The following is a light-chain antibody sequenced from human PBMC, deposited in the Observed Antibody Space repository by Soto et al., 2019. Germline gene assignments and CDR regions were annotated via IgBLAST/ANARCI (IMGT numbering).Light chain of an antibody. CDR3: QQRSNWPLT. CDR2: DAS. CDR1: QSVSSY. V-gene: IGKV3-11*01. J-gene: IGKJ4*01. Sequence: EIVLTQSPATLSLSPGERATLSCRASQSVSSYLDWYQQKPGQAPRLLIYDASNRATGVPARFSGSGSGTDFSLTISSLEPEEFAVYYCQQRSNWPLTFGGGTKVEI.